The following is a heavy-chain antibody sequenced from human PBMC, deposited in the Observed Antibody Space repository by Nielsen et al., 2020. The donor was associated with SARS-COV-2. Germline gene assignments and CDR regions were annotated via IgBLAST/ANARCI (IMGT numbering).Heavy chain of an antibody. CDR3: ARESGLDTTDN. CDR2: IYYSGST. Sequence: SETLSLTCTVSGGSISSYYWSWIRQPPGKGLEWIGYIYYSGSTNYNPSLKSRVTISMDASKNQFSLKMSSVTAADTAVYYCARESGLDTTDNWGQGVLVTASS. CDR1: GGSISSYY. V-gene: IGHV4-59*12. J-gene: IGHJ4*02. D-gene: IGHD3/OR15-3a*01.